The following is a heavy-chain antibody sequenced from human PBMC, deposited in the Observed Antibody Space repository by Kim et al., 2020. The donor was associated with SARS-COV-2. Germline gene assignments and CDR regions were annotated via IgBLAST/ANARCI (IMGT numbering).Heavy chain of an antibody. V-gene: IGHV3-30-3*01. CDR3: AEHDYGDY. J-gene: IGHJ4*02. CDR2: ISYDGSNK. CDR1: GFTFSSYA. D-gene: IGHD2-21*01. Sequence: GGSLRLSCAASGFTFSSYAMHWVRQAPGKGLEWVAVISYDGSNKYYADSVKGRFTISRDNSKNTLYLQMNSLRAEDTAVYYCAEHDYGDYWGQGTLVTVSS.